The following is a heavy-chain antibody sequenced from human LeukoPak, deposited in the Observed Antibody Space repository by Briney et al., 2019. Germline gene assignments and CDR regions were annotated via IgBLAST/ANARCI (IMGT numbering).Heavy chain of an antibody. D-gene: IGHD1-26*01. J-gene: IGHJ4*02. V-gene: IGHV4-59*01. CDR3: AREGYSGSYSDY. CDR2: IYYSGST. CDR1: GGSISSYY. Sequence: KTSETLSLTCTVSGGSISSYYWSWIRQPPGKGLEWIGYIYYSGSTNYNPSLKSRVTISVDTSKNQFSLKLSSVTAADTAVYYCAREGYSGSYSDYWGQGTLVTVSS.